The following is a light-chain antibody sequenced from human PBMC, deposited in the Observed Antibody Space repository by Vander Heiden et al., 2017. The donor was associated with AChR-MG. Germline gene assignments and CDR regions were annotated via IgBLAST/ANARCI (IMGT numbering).Light chain of an antibody. V-gene: IGLV3-19*01. CDR1: SLSTYY. J-gene: IGLJ2*01. Sequence: SSELTQDPAVSVALGQRVRITCQGDSLSTYYASWYQQKPGQPPLLVIYGKNNRPSGIPDRFSGSTSGNTASLTITGAQAEDEADYYCNSRDNTDNHVVFGGGTKLTVL. CDR2: GKN. CDR3: NSRDNTDNHVV.